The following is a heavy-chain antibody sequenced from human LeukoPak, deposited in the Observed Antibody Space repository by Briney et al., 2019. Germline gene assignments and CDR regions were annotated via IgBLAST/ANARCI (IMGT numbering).Heavy chain of an antibody. V-gene: IGHV3-11*01. D-gene: IGHD6-6*01. CDR3: ARDLLYSTSPFDY. CDR2: ISSSGSTI. CDR1: GFTFSDYY. J-gene: IGHJ4*02. Sequence: GGSLRLSCAASGFTFSDYYMNWIRQAPGKGLEWVSYISSSGSTIYYADSVKGRFTTSRDNAKNSLYLQMNSLRAEDTAVYYCARDLLYSTSPFDYWGQGTLVTVSS.